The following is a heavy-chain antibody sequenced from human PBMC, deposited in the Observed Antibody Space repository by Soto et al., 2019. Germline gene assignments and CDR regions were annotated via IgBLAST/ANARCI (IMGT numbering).Heavy chain of an antibody. CDR2: ISGSGGTT. Sequence: GGSLRLSCAASGFTFSSPAMSWVRQAPGKGLEWVSSISGSGGTTYYADSVKGRFTISRDNSKNTLFLQMDSLRAEETAIYFCARGFRTTGTTYYYGMDVLGQGTTVTVSS. V-gene: IGHV3-23*01. D-gene: IGHD1-1*01. J-gene: IGHJ6*01. CDR3: ARGFRTTGTTYYYGMDV. CDR1: GFTFSSPA.